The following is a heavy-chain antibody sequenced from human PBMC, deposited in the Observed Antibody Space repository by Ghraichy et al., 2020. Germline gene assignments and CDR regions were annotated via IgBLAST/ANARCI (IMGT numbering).Heavy chain of an antibody. V-gene: IGHV4-34*01. Sequence: SETLSLTCAVYGGSFSGYYWSWIRQPPGKGLEWIGEINHSGSTNYNPSLKSRVTISVDTSKNQFSLKLSSVTAADTAVYYCARRPPTIAAACRGYDYWGQGTLVTVSS. D-gene: IGHD6-13*01. CDR3: ARRPPTIAAACRGYDY. CDR2: INHSGST. CDR1: GGSFSGYY. J-gene: IGHJ4*02.